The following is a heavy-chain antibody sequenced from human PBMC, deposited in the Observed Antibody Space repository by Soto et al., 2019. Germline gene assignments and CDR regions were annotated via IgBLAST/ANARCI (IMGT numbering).Heavy chain of an antibody. Sequence: GGSLRLSCAASGFTFSDYYMSWIRQAPGKGLEWVSYISSSGSTIYYADSVKGRFTISRDNAKNSLYLQMNSLRAEDTAVYYCARVGYDILTGSIVYYFDYWGQGTLVTVSS. V-gene: IGHV3-11*01. J-gene: IGHJ4*02. CDR1: GFTFSDYY. D-gene: IGHD3-9*01. CDR3: ARVGYDILTGSIVYYFDY. CDR2: ISSSGSTI.